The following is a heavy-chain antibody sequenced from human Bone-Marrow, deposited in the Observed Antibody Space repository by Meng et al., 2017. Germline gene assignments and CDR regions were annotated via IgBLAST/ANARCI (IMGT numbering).Heavy chain of an antibody. J-gene: IGHJ6*02. V-gene: IGHV4-59*01. CDR2: IYYSGST. CDR1: GGPISSYY. D-gene: IGHD3-10*01. Sequence: SETLSLTCTVSGGPISSYYWSWIRQPPGKGLEWIGYIYYSGSTNYNPSLKSRVTISVDTSKNQFSLKLSSVTAADTAVYYCARDRVRGVTYYYYGMDVWGQGTTVTVSS. CDR3: ARDRVRGVTYYYYGMDV.